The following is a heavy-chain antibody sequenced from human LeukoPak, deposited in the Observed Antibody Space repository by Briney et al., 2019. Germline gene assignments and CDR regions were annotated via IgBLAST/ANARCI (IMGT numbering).Heavy chain of an antibody. V-gene: IGHV1-8*03. CDR1: GYTFTRYD. J-gene: IGHJ4*02. Sequence: ASVKVSCKASGYTFTRYDINWVRQATGQGLEWMGWMNPKSGNTGHAQKFQDRVTITRDTSISTVYMELSSLRSEDTAVYYCARVHSYCSSTSCLDYWGQGTLVTVSS. CDR3: ARVHSYCSSTSCLDY. D-gene: IGHD2-2*01. CDR2: MNPKSGNT.